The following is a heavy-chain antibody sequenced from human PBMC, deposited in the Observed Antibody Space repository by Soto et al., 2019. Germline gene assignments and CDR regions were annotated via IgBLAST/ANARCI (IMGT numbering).Heavy chain of an antibody. CDR1: EFSFSTFA. D-gene: IGHD6-13*01. CDR3: ARDAVPAAGTYWAANWFDP. Sequence: QGQLVEPGGGVVQPGRSLRLSCTGSEFSFSTFAIHWVRQVPGKGLEWVAVISYDGNNNNYRDSVKGRFTISRDNSKNTVYLQINSLRAEDAALYYCARDAVPAAGTYWAANWFDPWGQGTLVTVSS. V-gene: IGHV3-30-3*01. CDR2: ISYDGNNN. J-gene: IGHJ5*02.